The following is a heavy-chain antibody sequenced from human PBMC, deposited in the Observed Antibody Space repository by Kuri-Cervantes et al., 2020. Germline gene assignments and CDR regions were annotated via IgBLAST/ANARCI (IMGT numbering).Heavy chain of an antibody. D-gene: IGHD1-26*01. CDR1: GFTFSSFG. J-gene: IGHJ4*02. CDR3: ARAPEWELLHYFDY. CDR2: IWYDGSNK. V-gene: IGHV3-33*08. Sequence: GGSLRLSCVASGFTFSSFGMHWVRQAPGKGLEWVAVIWYDGSNKYYADSVKGRFTISRDNSKNTLYLQMNSLRAEDTAVYYCARAPEWELLHYFDYWGQGTLVTVSS.